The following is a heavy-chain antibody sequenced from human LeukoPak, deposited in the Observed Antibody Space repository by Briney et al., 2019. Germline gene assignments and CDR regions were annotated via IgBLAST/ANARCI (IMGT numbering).Heavy chain of an antibody. V-gene: IGHV4-34*01. Sequence: SETRCLTCAVYGGSFSGYYWSWIRQPPGKGLEWIGEINHSGSTNYNPSLKVRVTISVDTSKNQFSLKLSPVTAADTAVYYCARGDASSGYSTFDIWGQGTMVTVSS. CDR3: ARGDASSGYSTFDI. D-gene: IGHD3-22*01. J-gene: IGHJ3*02. CDR2: INHSGST. CDR1: GGSFSGYY.